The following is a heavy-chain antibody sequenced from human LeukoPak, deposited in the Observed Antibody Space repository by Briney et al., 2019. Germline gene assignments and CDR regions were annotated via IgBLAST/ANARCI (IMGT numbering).Heavy chain of an antibody. CDR2: IYTSGST. CDR3: ARDGGNDFWSGYYLIY. V-gene: IGHV4-4*07. CDR1: GGSISSYY. J-gene: IGHJ4*02. D-gene: IGHD3-3*01. Sequence: SETLSLTCSVSGGSISSYYWSWIRQPAGKGLEWIGRIYTSGSTNYNPSLKSRVTMSVDTSKNQFSLKLSSVTAADTAVYYCARDGGNDFWSGYYLIYWGQGTLVTVSS.